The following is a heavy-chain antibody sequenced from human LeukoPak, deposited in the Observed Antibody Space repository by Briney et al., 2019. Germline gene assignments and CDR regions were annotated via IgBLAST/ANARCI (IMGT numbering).Heavy chain of an antibody. CDR1: GFTFSSYW. V-gene: IGHV3-74*01. CDR3: ARDRQYVMDV. J-gene: IGHJ6*02. Sequence: PGGSLRLSCAASGFTFSSYWIHWVRQAPGQGLVWVSRINSDGSSTSYEDSVKGRFTISRDNARNTLYLQMNSLRAEDTAVYYCARDRQYVMDVWGQGTTVTVSS. CDR2: INSDGSST.